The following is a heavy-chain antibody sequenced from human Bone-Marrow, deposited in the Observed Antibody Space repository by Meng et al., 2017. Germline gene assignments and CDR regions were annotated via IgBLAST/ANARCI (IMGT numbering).Heavy chain of an antibody. CDR1: GGSITNYY. CDR3: ARRREVVSHRDWFDS. J-gene: IGHJ5*01. D-gene: IGHD5/OR15-5a*01. Sequence: QVQLQESGPGLVKPSETLFLTCTVSGGSITNYYWTWFRQPQGKRLEWIGYIRHSGSAAYDHSLKSRVTITVDTSKNQFSLKLSSVTATDTAVYYCARRREVVSHRDWFDSWGQGTLVTVSS. CDR2: IRHSGSA. V-gene: IGHV4-59*08.